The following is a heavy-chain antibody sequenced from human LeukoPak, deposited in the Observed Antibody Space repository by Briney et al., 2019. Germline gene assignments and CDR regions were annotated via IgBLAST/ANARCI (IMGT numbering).Heavy chain of an antibody. CDR1: GFTFSSYS. V-gene: IGHV3-21*04. D-gene: IGHD6-13*01. CDR2: ISSSSSYI. CDR3: AKDRAVGGGMDV. Sequence: PGGSLRLSCAASGFTFSSYSMNWVRQAPGKGLEGVSSISSSSSYIYYADSVKGRFTISRDNAQNSLYLQMNSLRAEDTALYSCAKDRAVGGGMDVWGQGTTVTVSS. J-gene: IGHJ6*02.